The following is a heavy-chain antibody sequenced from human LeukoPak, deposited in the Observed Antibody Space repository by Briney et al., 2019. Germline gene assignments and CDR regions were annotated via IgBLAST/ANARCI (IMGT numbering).Heavy chain of an antibody. CDR1: GYTFTSYG. CDR2: ISAYNGNT. Sequence: ASVKVSCKASGYTFTSYGISWVRQAPGQGLEWMGWISAYNGNTNYAQKLQGRVTMTTDTSTSTAYMELRSLRSDDTAVYYCARDESNYYDCSGLDYWGQGTLVTVSS. J-gene: IGHJ4*02. D-gene: IGHD3-22*01. V-gene: IGHV1-18*01. CDR3: ARDESNYYDCSGLDY.